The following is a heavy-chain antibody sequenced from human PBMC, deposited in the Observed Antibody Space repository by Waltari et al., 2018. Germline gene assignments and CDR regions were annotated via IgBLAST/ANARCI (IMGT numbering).Heavy chain of an antibody. V-gene: IGHV1-69*01. CDR3: ARTPLPGDYYYYMDV. D-gene: IGHD3-10*01. CDR2: IVPIFCTA. Sequence: QVQLVQSGAEVKKPGSSVKVSCKASGGTFSSYAISWVRQAPGKGLEWMGVIVPIFCTANYAQKVQVRVTITADESTSTAYMELSSLRSEDTAVYYWARTPLPGDYYYYMDVWGKGTTVTVSS. CDR1: GGTFSSYA. J-gene: IGHJ6*03.